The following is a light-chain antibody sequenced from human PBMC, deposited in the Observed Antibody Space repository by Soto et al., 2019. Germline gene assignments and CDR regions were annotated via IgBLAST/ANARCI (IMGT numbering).Light chain of an antibody. CDR1: QNLRTY. J-gene: IGKJ4*01. V-gene: IGKV3-11*01. CDR2: DAS. CDR3: QQRSNLPPLT. Sequence: EIVLTQSPATLSLSPGERATLSCMASQNLRTYLSWYQQKTGQAPRLLIYDASNRATGIPARFSCSGSGTDFTLPTRSLEPEDFAVYYCQQRSNLPPLTFGGGNKGDI.